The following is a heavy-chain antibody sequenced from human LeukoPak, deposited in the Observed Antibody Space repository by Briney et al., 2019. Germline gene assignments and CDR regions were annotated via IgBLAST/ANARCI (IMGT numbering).Heavy chain of an antibody. J-gene: IGHJ5*02. CDR2: IYYSGST. V-gene: IGHV4-59*01. CDR3: ARREWMGAYNWFDP. Sequence: PSETLSLTCTVSGGSISSYYWSWIRQPPGKGLEWIGYIYYSGSTNYNPSLKSRVTISVDTSKNQFSLKLSSVTAADTAVHYCARREWMGAYNWFDPWGQGTLVTVSS. D-gene: IGHD3-3*01. CDR1: GGSISSYY.